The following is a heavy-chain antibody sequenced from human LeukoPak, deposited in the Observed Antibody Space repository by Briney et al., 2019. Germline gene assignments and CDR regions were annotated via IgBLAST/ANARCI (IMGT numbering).Heavy chain of an antibody. CDR3: ATPPPKLKHYGDYYWYFDL. CDR2: FDPEDGET. Sequence: ASVKVSCKVSEYTLTELSMHWVRQAPGKGLEWMGGFDPEDGETIYAQKFQGRVTMTEDASTDTAYMELSSLRSEDTAVYYCATPPPKLKHYGDYYWYFDLWGRGTLVTVSS. CDR1: EYTLTELS. D-gene: IGHD4-17*01. V-gene: IGHV1-24*01. J-gene: IGHJ2*01.